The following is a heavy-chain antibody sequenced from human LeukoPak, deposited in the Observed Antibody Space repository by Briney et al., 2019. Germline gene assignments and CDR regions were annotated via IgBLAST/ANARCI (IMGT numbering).Heavy chain of an antibody. D-gene: IGHD6-6*01. J-gene: IGHJ4*02. V-gene: IGHV1-69*13. CDR1: GGTFSSYA. CDR3: ARVQGSYSSSSYDFDY. Sequence: SVKVSCKASGGTFSSYAISWVRQAPRQGLEWMGGIIPIFGTANYAQKFQGRVTITADESTSTAYMELSSLRSEDTAVSYCARVQGSYSSSSYDFDYWGQGTLVTVSS. CDR2: IIPIFGTA.